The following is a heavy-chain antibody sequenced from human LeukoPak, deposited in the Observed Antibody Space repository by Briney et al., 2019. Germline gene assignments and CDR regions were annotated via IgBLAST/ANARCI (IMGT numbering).Heavy chain of an antibody. CDR2: IWYDGSNK. J-gene: IGHJ4*02. CDR1: GFTFSSYG. Sequence: GGSLRLSCASSGFTFSSYGIHWVRQAPGKGLEWVPVIWYDGSNKYYSDSVQGRFPISRDNSNNTLGPPMNNLRAEDTAVYYCAKDLDDSVWGSRTDMIDYWGQGTLVTVSS. V-gene: IGHV3-33*06. D-gene: IGHD3-16*01. CDR3: AKDLDDSVWGSRTDMIDY.